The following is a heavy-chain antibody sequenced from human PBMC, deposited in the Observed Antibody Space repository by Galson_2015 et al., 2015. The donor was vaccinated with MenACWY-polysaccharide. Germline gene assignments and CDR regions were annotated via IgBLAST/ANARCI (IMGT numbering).Heavy chain of an antibody. CDR1: GFSFDTYR. J-gene: IGHJ5*02. D-gene: IGHD2-15*01. CDR2: INADGSAT. V-gene: IGHV3-74*01. CDR3: TKAGAKYCSGSSCYFNWFDP. Sequence: SLRLSCAASGFSFDTYRMHWVRHAPGKGLVWVSRINADGSATGYADSVRGRFTISRDNAKNTLYLEMNSLRAEDTAVYYCTKAGAKYCSGSSCYFNWFDPWGQGTLVTVSS.